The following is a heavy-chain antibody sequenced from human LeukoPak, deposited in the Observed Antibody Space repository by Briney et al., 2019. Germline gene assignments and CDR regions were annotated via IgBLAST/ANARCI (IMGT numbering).Heavy chain of an antibody. Sequence: GASVKVSCKASGYTFTGSYILWVRQAPGQGLEWMGLIHPNGGGTNYPQAFQGRVTMTRDTSINTSYMELSGLRSDDTAVYYCARERYSSSWYIYYYGMDVWGQGTTVTVSS. V-gene: IGHV1-2*02. CDR3: ARERYSSSWYIYYYGMDV. CDR1: GYTFTGSY. D-gene: IGHD6-13*01. J-gene: IGHJ6*02. CDR2: IHPNGGGT.